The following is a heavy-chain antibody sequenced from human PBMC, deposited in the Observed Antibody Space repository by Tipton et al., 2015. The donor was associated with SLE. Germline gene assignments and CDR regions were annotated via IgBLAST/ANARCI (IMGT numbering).Heavy chain of an antibody. CDR1: GGSIRSYH. J-gene: IGHJ4*02. CDR2: IYHSGIT. V-gene: IGHV4-59*12. Sequence: TLSLTCTVSGGSIRSYHWTWIRQPPGKRLEWIAYIYHSGITNYNPSLKSRITISVDTSKNQFSLEVRSVTAADTAVYYCVRLRSKVLIDYWGQGTLVTVSS. D-gene: IGHD2-8*01. CDR3: VRLRSKVLIDY.